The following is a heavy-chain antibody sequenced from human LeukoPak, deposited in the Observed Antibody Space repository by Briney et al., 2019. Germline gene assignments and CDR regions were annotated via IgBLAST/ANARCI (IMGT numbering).Heavy chain of an antibody. CDR1: GFTFSSYE. D-gene: IGHD3-10*01. V-gene: IGHV3-48*03. Sequence: PGGSLRLSCAASGFTFSSYEMNWVRQAPGKGLEWVSYISSSGSTIYYADSVKGRFTITRDNAKNSLYLQMNSLRAEDTAVYYCASMVREIDYWGQGTLVTVSS. CDR3: ASMVREIDY. CDR2: ISSSGSTI. J-gene: IGHJ4*02.